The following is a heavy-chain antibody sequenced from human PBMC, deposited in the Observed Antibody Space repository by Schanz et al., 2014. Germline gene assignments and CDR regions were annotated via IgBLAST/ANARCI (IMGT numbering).Heavy chain of an antibody. CDR1: GFSFSSYS. D-gene: IGHD2-15*01. Sequence: EVQLLESGGGLVQPGGSLRLSCAASGFSFSSYSMNWVRQVPGKGLEWVSSISHSGGSKYYADSVKGRFTISRDNSENTLYLQMNSLSADDTAVFYCAKGMGYCSGGTCYDYYYYGLDVWGQGTTVTVSS. J-gene: IGHJ6*02. CDR2: ISHSGGSK. V-gene: IGHV3-23*01. CDR3: AKGMGYCSGGTCYDYYYYGLDV.